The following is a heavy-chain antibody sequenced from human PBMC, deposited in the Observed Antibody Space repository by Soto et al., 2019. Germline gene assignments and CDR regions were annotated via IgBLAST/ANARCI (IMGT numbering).Heavy chain of an antibody. CDR2: INPSGGST. CDR1: GYTFTSYY. V-gene: IGHV1-46*01. CDR3: ARESRIRFDP. J-gene: IGHJ5*02. Sequence: ASVKVSCKASGYTFTSYYMHWVRQAPGQGLEWMGIINPSGGSTSYAQKLKGRVTMTRDTSTSTVYMELSSLRSEDTAVYYCARESRIRFDPWGQGTLVTVSS.